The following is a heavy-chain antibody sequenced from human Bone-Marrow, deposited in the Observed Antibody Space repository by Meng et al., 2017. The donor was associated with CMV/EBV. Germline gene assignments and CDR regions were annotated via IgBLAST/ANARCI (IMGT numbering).Heavy chain of an antibody. Sequence: FTCSRYGMHWVRQAPGKGLEWVAVISYDGSNKYYADSVKGQFTISRDNSKNTLYLQMNSLRAEDTAVYYCASGYSSSWYPYQNWFDPWGQGTLVTVSS. CDR1: FTCSRYG. CDR2: ISYDGSNK. D-gene: IGHD6-13*01. CDR3: ASGYSSSWYPYQNWFDP. V-gene: IGHV3-30*19. J-gene: IGHJ5*02.